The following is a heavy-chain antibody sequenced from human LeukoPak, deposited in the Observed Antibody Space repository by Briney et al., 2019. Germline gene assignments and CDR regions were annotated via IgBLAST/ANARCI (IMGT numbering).Heavy chain of an antibody. CDR3: AKDSITMVRGVMRPNFDY. CDR1: GFTFSSTW. Sequence: PGGSLRLSCAASGFTFSSTWMQWVRQGPGKGLLWVSRISSDERSTTYADSVKGRFAISRDNSKNTLYLQMNSLRAEDTAVYYCAKDSITMVRGVMRPNFDYWGQGTLVTVSS. D-gene: IGHD3-10*01. CDR2: ISSDERST. V-gene: IGHV3-74*03. J-gene: IGHJ4*02.